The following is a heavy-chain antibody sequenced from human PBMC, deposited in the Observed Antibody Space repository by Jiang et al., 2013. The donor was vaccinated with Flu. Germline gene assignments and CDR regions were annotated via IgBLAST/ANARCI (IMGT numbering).Heavy chain of an antibody. J-gene: IGHJ4*02. CDR3: ARRQVLRILEWRVFDY. V-gene: IGHV4-34*01. Sequence: LLKPSETLSLTCAVYGGSFSGYYWSWIRQPPGKGLEWIGEINHSGSTNYNPSLKSRVTISVDTSKNQFSLKLSSVTAADTAVYYCARRQVLRILEWRVFDYWGQGTLVTVSS. CDR2: INHSGST. D-gene: IGHD3-3*01. CDR1: GGSFSGYY.